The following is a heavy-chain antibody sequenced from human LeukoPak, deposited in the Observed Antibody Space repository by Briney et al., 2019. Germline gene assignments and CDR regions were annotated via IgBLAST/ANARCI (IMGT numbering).Heavy chain of an antibody. D-gene: IGHD4-17*01. Sequence: SATLSLTCTVSSGSISSYYWSWIRQPPGKGLEWIGYIFYSGSTNYNPSLKSRVTISVDTSKNQFSLGLSSVTAADTAVYYCARGPTRYYFDCWGQGTLVTVSS. CDR3: ARGPTRYYFDC. CDR1: SGSISSYY. J-gene: IGHJ4*02. CDR2: IFYSGST. V-gene: IGHV4-59*01.